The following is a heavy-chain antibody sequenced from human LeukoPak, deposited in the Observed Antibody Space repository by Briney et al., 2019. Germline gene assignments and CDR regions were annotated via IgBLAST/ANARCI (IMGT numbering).Heavy chain of an antibody. CDR1: GFAFSTYW. V-gene: IGHV3-74*01. J-gene: IGHJ4*02. D-gene: IGHD6-19*01. CDR2: INPEGAST. Sequence: SGGSLRLSCTASGFAFSTYWMFWVRQAPGKGLVWVSQINPEGASTTYGDPAKGRFTASRDNAKNALHLQMNSLRVDDTAVYYCARGTAITAGIDFWGQGTLDTVSS. CDR3: ARGTAITAGIDF.